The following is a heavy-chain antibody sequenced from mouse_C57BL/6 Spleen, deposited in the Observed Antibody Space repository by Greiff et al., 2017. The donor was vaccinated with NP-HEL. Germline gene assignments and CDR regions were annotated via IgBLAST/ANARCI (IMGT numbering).Heavy chain of an antibody. CDR2: IWRGGST. V-gene: IGHV2-5*01. J-gene: IGHJ2*01. Sequence: VQLQQSGPGLVQPSQSLSITCTVSGFSLTSYGVHWVRQSPGKGLEWLGVIWRGGSTDYNAAFMSRLSITKDNPKSQVFFKMNSLQADDTAIYYCAKNGGSSPYYYFDYWGQGTTLTVSS. CDR3: AKNGGSSPYYYFDY. CDR1: GFSLTSYG. D-gene: IGHD1-1*01.